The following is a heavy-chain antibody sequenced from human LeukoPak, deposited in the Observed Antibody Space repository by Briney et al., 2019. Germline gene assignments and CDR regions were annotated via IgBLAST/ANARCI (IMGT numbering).Heavy chain of an antibody. D-gene: IGHD1-1*01. Sequence: SETLSLTCTVSGDSITSSNWWSWVRQPPGKGLEWIGEIYPDGRANYNPSLKSRVTLSADKSKNQFSLRLSSVTAADTAVYYCARGHQLVMGDPTTLDYWGQGTLVTVSS. CDR3: ARGHQLVMGDPTTLDY. CDR1: GDSITSSNW. CDR2: IYPDGRA. V-gene: IGHV4-4*02. J-gene: IGHJ4*02.